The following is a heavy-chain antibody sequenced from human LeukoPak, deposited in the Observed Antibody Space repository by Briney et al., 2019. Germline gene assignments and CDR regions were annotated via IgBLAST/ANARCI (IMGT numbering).Heavy chain of an antibody. V-gene: IGHV5-51*01. Sequence: GESLKISCKGSGYSFNNYWDGWVRQMPGKGLEWMGIIYPGDSDTIYSPSFQGQVTISADKSISTAYLQWSSLKASDNAMYYCARQGAGYSSSFIDYWGQGTLVTVSS. J-gene: IGHJ4*02. D-gene: IGHD6-13*01. CDR1: GYSFNNYW. CDR3: ARQGAGYSSSFIDY. CDR2: IYPGDSDT.